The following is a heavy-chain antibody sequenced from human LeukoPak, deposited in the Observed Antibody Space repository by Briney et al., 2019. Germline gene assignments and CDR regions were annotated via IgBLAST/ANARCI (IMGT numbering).Heavy chain of an antibody. CDR2: IKQDGSEK. J-gene: IGHJ4*02. V-gene: IGHV3-7*01. CDR1: GFSFSSFW. Sequence: GGSLRLSCAASGFSFSSFWMSWVRQAPGKGLEWVANIKQDGSEKYYVDSVKGRFTISRDNAKNSLYLQLNSLQAEDTAVYYCAREGITAAADYWGQGTLVTVSS. CDR3: AREGITAAADY. D-gene: IGHD6-13*01.